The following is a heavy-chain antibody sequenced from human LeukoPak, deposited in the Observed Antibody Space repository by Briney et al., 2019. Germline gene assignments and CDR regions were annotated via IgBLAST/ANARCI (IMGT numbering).Heavy chain of an antibody. CDR1: GFTFSSYG. CDR2: IRYDGSNK. Sequence: PGGSLRLSCAASGFTFSSYGMHWVRQAPGKGLEWVAFIRYDGSNKYYADPVKGRFTISRDNSKNTLYLQMNSLRAEDTAVYYCAKEITTPYYFDYWGQGTLVTVSS. V-gene: IGHV3-30*02. D-gene: IGHD3-16*01. J-gene: IGHJ4*02. CDR3: AKEITTPYYFDY.